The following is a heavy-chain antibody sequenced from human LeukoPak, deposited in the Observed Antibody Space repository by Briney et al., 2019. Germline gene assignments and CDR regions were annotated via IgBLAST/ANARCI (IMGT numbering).Heavy chain of an antibody. CDR3: ARRSGTRVGWFDP. V-gene: IGHV4-61*05. D-gene: IGHD2-2*01. Sequence: SETLSLTCTVSGGSISSSSYYWGWIRQPPGKGLEWIGYIYYSGSTNYNPSLKSRVTISVDTSKNQFSLKLSSVTAADTAVYCCARRSGTRVGWFDPWGQGTLVTVSS. J-gene: IGHJ5*02. CDR1: GGSISSSSYY. CDR2: IYYSGST.